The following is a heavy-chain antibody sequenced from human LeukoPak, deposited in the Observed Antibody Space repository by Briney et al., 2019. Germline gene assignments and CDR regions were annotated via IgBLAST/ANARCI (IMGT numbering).Heavy chain of an antibody. CDR1: GGSISSGGYY. V-gene: IGHV4-31*03. CDR2: IYYSGST. CDR3: ARGYCSSTSCYWSPYIYFDY. Sequence: SETLSLTCTVSGGSISSGGYYWSWVRQHPGKGLEWIGYIYYSGSTYYNPSLKSRVTISVDTSKNQFSLKLSSVTAADTAVYYCARGYCSSTSCYWSPYIYFDYWGQGTLVTVSS. J-gene: IGHJ4*02. D-gene: IGHD2-2*01.